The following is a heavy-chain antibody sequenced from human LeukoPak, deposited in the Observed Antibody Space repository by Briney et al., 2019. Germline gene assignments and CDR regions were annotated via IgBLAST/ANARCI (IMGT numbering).Heavy chain of an antibody. V-gene: IGHV3-30*01. CDR3: ARDDYGDYDWFDP. Sequence: PGGSLRLSCAASGFTFSSYAMHWVRQAPGKGLEWVAVISYDGSNKYYADSVKGRFTISRDNSKYTLYLQMNSLRAEDTAVYYCARDDYGDYDWFDPWGQGTLVTVSS. CDR1: GFTFSSYA. D-gene: IGHD4-17*01. J-gene: IGHJ5*02. CDR2: ISYDGSNK.